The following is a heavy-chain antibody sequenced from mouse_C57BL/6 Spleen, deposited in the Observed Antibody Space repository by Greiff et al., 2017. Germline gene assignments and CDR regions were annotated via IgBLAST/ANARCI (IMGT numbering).Heavy chain of an antibody. V-gene: IGHV1-64*01. J-gene: IGHJ3*01. CDR1: GYTFTSYW. Sequence: QVQLKQPGAELVKPGASVKLSCKASGYTFTSYWMHWVKQRPGQGLEWIGMIHPNSGSTNYNEKFKSKATLTVDKSSSTAYMQLSSLTSEDSAVYYCASGGSAWFAYWGQGTLVTVSA. CDR2: IHPNSGST. CDR3: ASGGSAWFAY.